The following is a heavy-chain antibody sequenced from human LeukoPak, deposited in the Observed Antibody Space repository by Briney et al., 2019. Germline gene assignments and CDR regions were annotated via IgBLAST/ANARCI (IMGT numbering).Heavy chain of an antibody. Sequence: GGSLRLSCAAPGFTFSSYAMSWVRQAPGKGLEWVSAISGSGGSTYYADSVKGRFTISRDNSKNTLYLQMNSLRAEDTAVYYCAKGGLWMGSNYWGQGTLVTVSS. J-gene: IGHJ4*01. D-gene: IGHD3-3*01. CDR2: ISGSGGST. V-gene: IGHV3-23*01. CDR3: AKGGLWMGSNY. CDR1: GFTFSSYA.